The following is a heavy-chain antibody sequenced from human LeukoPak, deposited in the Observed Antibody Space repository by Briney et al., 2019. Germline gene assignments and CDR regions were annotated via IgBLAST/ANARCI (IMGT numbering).Heavy chain of an antibody. D-gene: IGHD6-13*01. V-gene: IGHV3-21*01. Sequence: GGSLRLSCAASGFTFSSYSMNWVRQAPGKGLEWVSSISGSSYYIYYADSVKGRFTISRDNAKNSLYLQMNSLRAEDTAVYYCASPPQGSTWFYFHHWGQGTLVTVSS. CDR2: ISGSSYYI. CDR3: ASPPQGSTWFYFHH. J-gene: IGHJ1*01. CDR1: GFTFSSYS.